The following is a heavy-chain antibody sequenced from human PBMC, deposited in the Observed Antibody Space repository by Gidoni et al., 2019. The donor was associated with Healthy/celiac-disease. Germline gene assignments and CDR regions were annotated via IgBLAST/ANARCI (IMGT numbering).Heavy chain of an antibody. V-gene: IGHV3-21*01. CDR1: GFTFSSYS. CDR3: ARVHFKRRGWDYFDY. D-gene: IGHD1-26*01. CDR2: ISSSSSYI. J-gene: IGHJ4*02. Sequence: EVQLVESGGGLVKPGGSLRLSCAASGFTFSSYSMNWVRQAPGRGLEWVSSISSSSSYIYYADSVKGRFTISRDNAKNSLYRQMNSLRAEDTAVYYCARVHFKRRGWDYFDYWGQGTLVTVS.